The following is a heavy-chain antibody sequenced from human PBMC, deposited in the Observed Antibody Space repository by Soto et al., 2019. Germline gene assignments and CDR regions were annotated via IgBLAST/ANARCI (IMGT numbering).Heavy chain of an antibody. V-gene: IGHV4-31*03. CDR1: GDSISSGGTY. CDR3: VGSLRPTYYCDH. J-gene: IGHJ4*02. CDR2: IYYRGST. D-gene: IGHD3-3*01. Sequence: QVQLQESGPGLVKPSQTLSLTCTVSGDSISSGGTYWTWIRPHPGKGLEWIGNIYYRGSTNYNPSLKSRATISGDASKNHVSLKLSSVNAADTAVYYGVGSLRPTYYCDHWCQGTLVTVSS.